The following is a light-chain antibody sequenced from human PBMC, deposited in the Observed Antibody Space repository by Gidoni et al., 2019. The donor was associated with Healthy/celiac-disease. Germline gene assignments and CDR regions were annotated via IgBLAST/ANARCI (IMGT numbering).Light chain of an antibody. CDR3: QQYNNWWT. CDR2: GAS. V-gene: IGKV3-15*01. CDR1: QSVSSN. J-gene: IGKJ1*01. Sequence: EIVMTQAPATLSVSPGERATRSRRASQSVSSNLAWYQQKPGQAPRLLIYGASTRATGIPARFSGSGSGTEFTLTISSLQSEDFAVYYCQQYNNWWTFGQGTKVEIK.